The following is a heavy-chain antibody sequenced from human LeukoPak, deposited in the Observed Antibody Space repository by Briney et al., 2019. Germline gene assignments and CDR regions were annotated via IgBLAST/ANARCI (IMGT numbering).Heavy chain of an antibody. CDR3: AKVGADFLEWLSYYYYYMDV. CDR1: GFTFSSYA. Sequence: GRSLRLSCAASGFTFSSYAMHWVRQAPGKGLEWVAVISYDGSNKYYADSVKGRFTISRDNSKNTLYLQMNSLRAEDTAVYYCAKVGADFLEWLSYYYYYMDVWGKGTTVTVSS. D-gene: IGHD3-3*01. J-gene: IGHJ6*03. V-gene: IGHV3-30-3*01. CDR2: ISYDGSNK.